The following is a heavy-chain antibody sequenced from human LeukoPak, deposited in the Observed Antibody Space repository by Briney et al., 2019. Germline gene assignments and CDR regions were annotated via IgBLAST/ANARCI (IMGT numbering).Heavy chain of an antibody. CDR1: GYTFTDYY. CDR3: ARDGQNSSGWYYYYMDV. D-gene: IGHD6-19*01. V-gene: IGHV1-2*02. Sequence: ASVKVSCKASGYTFTDYYMHWVRQAPGQGLEWMGWINPNSGGTNYAQKFQGRVTMTRDTSISTGYMELSRLRSDDTAVYYCARDGQNSSGWYYYYMDVWGKGTTVTVSS. CDR2: INPNSGGT. J-gene: IGHJ6*03.